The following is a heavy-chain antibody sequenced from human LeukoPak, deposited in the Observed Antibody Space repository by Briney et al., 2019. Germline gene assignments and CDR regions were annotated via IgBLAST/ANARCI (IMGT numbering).Heavy chain of an antibody. V-gene: IGHV1-18*01. D-gene: IGHD3-3*01. CDR3: ARDSVFWSGYYTYDY. CDR1: GYTFTSYG. J-gene: IGHJ4*02. Sequence: ASVKVSCKASGYTFTSYGISWVRQAPGQGREGMGWISAYKGKTNYAQKLQGRVTMTTDTSTSTAYMELRSLRSDDTAVYYCARDSVFWSGYYTYDYWGQGTLVTVSS. CDR2: ISAYKGKT.